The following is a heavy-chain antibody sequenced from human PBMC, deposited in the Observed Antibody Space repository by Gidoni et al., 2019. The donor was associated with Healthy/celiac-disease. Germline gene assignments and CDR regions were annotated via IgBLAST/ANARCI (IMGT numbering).Heavy chain of an antibody. CDR2: ISGSGGST. Sequence: EVQLLESGGGLVQPGGSLRLSCAASGFTFSSYAMSWVRQAPGKGLEWVSAISGSGGSTYYADSVKGRFTISRDNSKNTLYLQMNSLRAEDTAVYYCAKDRVLVNIVATIHAEGMDVWGQGTTVTVSS. V-gene: IGHV3-23*01. CDR3: AKDRVLVNIVATIHAEGMDV. D-gene: IGHD5-12*01. CDR1: GFTFSSYA. J-gene: IGHJ6*02.